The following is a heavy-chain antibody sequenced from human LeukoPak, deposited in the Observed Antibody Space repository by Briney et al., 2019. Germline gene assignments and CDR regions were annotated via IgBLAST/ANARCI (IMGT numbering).Heavy chain of an antibody. CDR1: VYTFSGYY. CDR2: INPNSGGT. J-gene: IGHJ4*02. CDR3: ARDRTMVRGVTFDN. Sequence: ASLWVSCKASVYTFSGYYMHSGRQTPGQGLEWMGWINPNSGGTNYAQKFQGRVTLTRETSTSTAYMWLSRVRSEATAVCYFARDRTMVRGVTFDNWGQGTLVTVSS. V-gene: IGHV1-2*02. D-gene: IGHD3-10*01.